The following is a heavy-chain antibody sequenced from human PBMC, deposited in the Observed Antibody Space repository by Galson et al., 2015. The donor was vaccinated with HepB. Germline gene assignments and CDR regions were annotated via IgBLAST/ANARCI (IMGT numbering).Heavy chain of an antibody. V-gene: IGHV3-21*01. J-gene: IGHJ5*02. CDR3: AITDSSGPGDWFDP. CDR1: GFTFSSYS. D-gene: IGHD6-19*01. Sequence: LRLSCAASGFTFSSYSMNWVRQAPGKGLEWVSSISSSSSYIYYADSVKGRFTISRDNAKNSLYLQMNSLRAEDTAVYYCAITDSSGPGDWFDPWGQGTLVTVSS. CDR2: ISSSSSYI.